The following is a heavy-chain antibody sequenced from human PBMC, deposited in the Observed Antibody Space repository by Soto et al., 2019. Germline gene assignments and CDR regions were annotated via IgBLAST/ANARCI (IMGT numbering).Heavy chain of an antibody. CDR3: AREAGRGYCSSTSCLDDAFDI. V-gene: IGHV3-48*03. CDR1: GFTFSSYE. Sequence: PGGSLRLSCAASGFTFSSYEMNWVRQAPGKGLEWVSYISSSGSTIYYADSVKGRFTISRDNAKNSLYLQMNSLRAEGTAVYYCAREAGRGYCSSTSCLDDAFDIWGQGTMVTVSS. J-gene: IGHJ3*02. CDR2: ISSSGSTI. D-gene: IGHD2-2*01.